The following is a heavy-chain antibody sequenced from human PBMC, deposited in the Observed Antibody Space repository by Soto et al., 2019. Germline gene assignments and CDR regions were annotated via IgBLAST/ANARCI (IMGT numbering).Heavy chain of an antibody. J-gene: IGHJ6*02. CDR1: GGSISSGGYY. CDR3: ARDRPSRGYSGYDPNQPPLHPLDV. D-gene: IGHD5-12*01. V-gene: IGHV4-31*03. CDR2: IYYSGST. Sequence: KTSETLSLTCTVSGGSISSGGYYWSWIRQHPGKGLEWIGYIYYSGSTYYNPSLKSRVTISVDTSKNQFSLKLSSVTAADTAVYYCARDRPSRGYSGYDPNQPPLHPLDVWGQGTTVTVSS.